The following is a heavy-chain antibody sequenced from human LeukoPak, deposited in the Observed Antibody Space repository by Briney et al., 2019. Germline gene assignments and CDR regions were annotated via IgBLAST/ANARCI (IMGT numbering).Heavy chain of an antibody. CDR2: IYYSGST. V-gene: IGHV4-59*01. CDR3: ARESYSDSSGSFLGWFDP. J-gene: IGHJ5*02. CDR1: GGSISSYY. Sequence: SETLSLTCTVSGGSISSYYWSWIRQPPGKGLEWIGYIYYSGSTNYNPSLKSRVTISVDTSKNQFSLKLTSVTAADTAVYYCARESYSDSSGSFLGWFDPWGQGTLVTVSS. D-gene: IGHD3-22*01.